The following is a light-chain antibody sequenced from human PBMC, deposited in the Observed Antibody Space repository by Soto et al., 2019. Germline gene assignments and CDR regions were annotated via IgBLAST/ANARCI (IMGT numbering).Light chain of an antibody. J-gene: IGKJ1*01. V-gene: IGKV1-39*01. CDR2: AAS. CDR1: QSISSY. Sequence: DIQVTQHPSSLSASVGDRVTITCRASQSISSYLNWYQQKPGKAPKLLIYAASSLQSGVPSRFSGSGSGTDFTLTISSLQPEDFATYYCQQSYSTPWTFGQGTKVDIK. CDR3: QQSYSTPWT.